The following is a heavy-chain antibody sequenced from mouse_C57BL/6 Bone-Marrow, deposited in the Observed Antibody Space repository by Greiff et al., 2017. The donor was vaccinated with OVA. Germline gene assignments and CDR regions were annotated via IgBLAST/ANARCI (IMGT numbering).Heavy chain of an antibody. CDR1: GYSITSGYY. Sequence: VQLQQSGPGLVKPSQSLSLTCSVTGYSITSGYYWNWIRQFPGNKLEWMGYISYDGSNNYNPSLKNRISITRDTSKNQFFLKLNSVTTEDTATYYCARGVGAWFAYWGQGTLGTVSA. D-gene: IGHD1-1*02. CDR2: ISYDGSN. J-gene: IGHJ3*01. V-gene: IGHV3-6*01. CDR3: ARGVGAWFAY.